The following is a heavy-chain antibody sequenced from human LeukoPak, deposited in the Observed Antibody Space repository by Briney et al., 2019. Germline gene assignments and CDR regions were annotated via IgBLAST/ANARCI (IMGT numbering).Heavy chain of an antibody. J-gene: IGHJ3*02. D-gene: IGHD3-22*01. CDR3: ARAMGSSGYYLDAFDI. Sequence: PGRSLRLSCAASGFTFSSYGMDWVRHAPGKGLEWVAVIWYDGSNKYYADSVKGRFTISRDNSKNTLYLQMNSLRAEDTAVYYCARAMGSSGYYLDAFDIWGQGTMVTVSS. V-gene: IGHV3-33*01. CDR2: IWYDGSNK. CDR1: GFTFSSYG.